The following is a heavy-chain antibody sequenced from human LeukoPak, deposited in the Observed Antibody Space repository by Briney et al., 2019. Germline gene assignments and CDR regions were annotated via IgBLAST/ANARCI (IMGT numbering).Heavy chain of an antibody. CDR1: GFTFSSYG. Sequence: PGRSLRLSCAASGFTFSSYGMHWVRQAPGKGLEWVAFIRYDGSNKYYADSVKGRFTISRDNSKNTLYLQMNSLRAEDTAVYYCAKVKAAHDYYFDYWGQGTLVTVSS. D-gene: IGHD6-6*01. J-gene: IGHJ4*02. CDR2: IRYDGSNK. V-gene: IGHV3-30*02. CDR3: AKVKAAHDYYFDY.